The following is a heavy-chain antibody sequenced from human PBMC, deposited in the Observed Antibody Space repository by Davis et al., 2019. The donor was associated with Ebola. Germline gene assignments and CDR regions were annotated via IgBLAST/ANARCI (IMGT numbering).Heavy chain of an antibody. D-gene: IGHD3-22*01. CDR2: ISYDGSNK. V-gene: IGHV3-30*18. CDR1: GFTFSSYG. Sequence: GGSLRLSCAASGFTFSSYGMHWVRQAPGKGLEWVAVISYDGSNKYYADSVKGRFTISRDNSKNTLYLQMNSLSAEDTAVYYCAKGYYYDSFDYWGQGTLVTVSS. CDR3: AKGYYYDSFDY. J-gene: IGHJ4*02.